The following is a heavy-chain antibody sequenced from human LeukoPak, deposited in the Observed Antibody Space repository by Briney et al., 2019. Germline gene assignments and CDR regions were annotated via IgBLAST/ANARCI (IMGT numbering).Heavy chain of an antibody. D-gene: IGHD6-13*01. CDR1: GFTFSSYG. CDR2: ISYDGSNK. Sequence: GGSLRLSCAASGFTFSSYGMHWVRQAPGKGLEWVAVISYDGSNKYYADSVKGRFTISRDNSKNTLYLQMNGLRAEDTAVYYCAKDRKQLAAADYFDYWGQGTLVTVSS. V-gene: IGHV3-30*18. J-gene: IGHJ4*02. CDR3: AKDRKQLAAADYFDY.